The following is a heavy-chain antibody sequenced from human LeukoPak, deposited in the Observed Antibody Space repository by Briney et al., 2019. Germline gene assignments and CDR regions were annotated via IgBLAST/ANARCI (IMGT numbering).Heavy chain of an antibody. J-gene: IGHJ4*02. Sequence: PGGSLRLSCAASGFTFSSYAMHWVRQAPGKGLEWVAVISYDGSNKYYADSVKGRFTISRDNSKNTLYLQMNSLRAEDTAVYYCAAHCSSTSCYGAYWGQGTLVTVSS. CDR1: GFTFSSYA. V-gene: IGHV3-30*04. D-gene: IGHD2-2*01. CDR3: AAHCSSTSCYGAY. CDR2: ISYDGSNK.